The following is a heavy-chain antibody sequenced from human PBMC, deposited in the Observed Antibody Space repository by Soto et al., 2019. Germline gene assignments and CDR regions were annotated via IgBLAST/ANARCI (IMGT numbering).Heavy chain of an antibody. J-gene: IGHJ6*03. CDR1: GGSISSYY. Sequence: SETLSLTCTVSGGSISSYYWSWIRQPPGKGLEWIGYIYYSGSTNYNPSLKSRVTISVDTSKNQFSLKLSSVTAADTAVYYCARLLWSGYYTYYYYYMDVWGKGTTVTVSS. CDR2: IYYSGST. V-gene: IGHV4-59*08. CDR3: ARLLWSGYYTYYYYYMDV. D-gene: IGHD3-3*01.